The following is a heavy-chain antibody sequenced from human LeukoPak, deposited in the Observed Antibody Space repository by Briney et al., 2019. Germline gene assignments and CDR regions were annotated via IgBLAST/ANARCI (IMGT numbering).Heavy chain of an antibody. J-gene: IGHJ4*02. V-gene: IGHV3-23*01. CDR3: AKGAVAGTPVGHFDY. CDR1: GFTFSHYW. D-gene: IGHD6-19*01. Sequence: GGSLRLSCAASGFTFSHYWMSWVRQAPGKGLEWVSAISGSGGSTYYADSVKGRFTISRDNSKNTLYLQMNSLRAEDTAVYYCAKGAVAGTPVGHFDYWGQGTLVTVSS. CDR2: ISGSGGST.